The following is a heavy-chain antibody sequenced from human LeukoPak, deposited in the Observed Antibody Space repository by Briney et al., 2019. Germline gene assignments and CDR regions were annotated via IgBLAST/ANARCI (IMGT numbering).Heavy chain of an antibody. J-gene: IGHJ4*02. CDR3: AKGGDYDILTAYYNS. Sequence: PAGGSLRLSCAASGFTFSSYGMSWVRQAPGKGLEWVSSISGGGAETYYADSVKGRFTISRDNSKDTLYLRMNSLTAEDTAVYYCAKGGDYDILTAYYNSWGQGTLVTVSS. CDR1: GFTFSSYG. D-gene: IGHD3-9*01. V-gene: IGHV3-23*01. CDR2: ISGGGAET.